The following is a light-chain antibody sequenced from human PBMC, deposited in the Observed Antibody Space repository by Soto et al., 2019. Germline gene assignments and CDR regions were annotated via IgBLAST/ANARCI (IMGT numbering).Light chain of an antibody. V-gene: IGKV3-20*01. CDR1: QSVTSNY. Sequence: EIVLTQSPGTLSLSPGERATLSCRASQSVTSNYLAWYQQKPGQAPRLLIYGASSRATGIPDRFSVSGSGTDFTLTISRLEPEDVAVYYCQQYGGSPRTFGQGTKVDIK. CDR3: QQYGGSPRT. J-gene: IGKJ1*01. CDR2: GAS.